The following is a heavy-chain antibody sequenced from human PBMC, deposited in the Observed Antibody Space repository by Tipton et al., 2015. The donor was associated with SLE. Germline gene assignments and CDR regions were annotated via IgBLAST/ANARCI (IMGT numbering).Heavy chain of an antibody. CDR2: ISYTGTT. Sequence: TLSLTCSVSGGSINRDDSYWTWIRQHPEKGLEWIGYISYTGTTSYNPSLKGRLSISVDTSKNQFSLKLSSVTAADTAVYYCARDRVDGAWETFDIWGQGTMITVS. V-gene: IGHV4-31*03. J-gene: IGHJ3*02. CDR3: ARDRVDGAWETFDI. D-gene: IGHD1-26*01. CDR1: GGSINRDDSY.